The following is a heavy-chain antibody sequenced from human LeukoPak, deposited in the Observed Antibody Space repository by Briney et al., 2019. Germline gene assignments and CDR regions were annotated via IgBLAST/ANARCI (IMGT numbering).Heavy chain of an antibody. CDR3: AKDQHFQDDAFDI. V-gene: IGHV3-23*01. CDR1: GFTFSNYA. Sequence: GGSLRLSCAASGFTFSNYAMTWVRQAPGKGLEWVSTISGSGRSTYYADSVKGRFTISGANSKNTLYVQMNSLRAEDTAIYYCAKDQHFQDDAFDIWGQGTMVTVSS. CDR2: ISGSGRST. D-gene: IGHD2/OR15-2a*01. J-gene: IGHJ3*02.